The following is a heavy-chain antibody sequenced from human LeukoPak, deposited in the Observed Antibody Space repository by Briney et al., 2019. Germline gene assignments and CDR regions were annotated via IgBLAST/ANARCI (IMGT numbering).Heavy chain of an antibody. Sequence: SETLSLTCTVSGGSISSGSYYWSWIRQPAGKGLEWIGRIYTSGSTNYNPSLKSRVTISVDKSKNQFFLKLSSVTAADTAVYYCARVHYDFWNCYYSGWFFDLWGRGTLDTVSS. V-gene: IGHV4-61*02. D-gene: IGHD3-3*01. J-gene: IGHJ2*01. CDR3: ARVHYDFWNCYYSGWFFDL. CDR1: GGSISSGSYY. CDR2: IYTSGST.